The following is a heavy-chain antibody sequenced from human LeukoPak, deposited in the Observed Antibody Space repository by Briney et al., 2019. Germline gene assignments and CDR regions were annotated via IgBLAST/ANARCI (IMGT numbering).Heavy chain of an antibody. CDR3: ARDRALGGWLLTFDY. CDR1: GGSISSYY. Sequence: SETLSLTCAVSGGSISSYYWSWIRQPPGKGLEWIGYIYYTGSANYNPSLESRVTISVDTSKSQFSLKLTSVTAADTAVYFCARDRALGGWLLTFDYWGRGPWSPSPQ. CDR2: IYYTGSA. V-gene: IGHV4-59*01. D-gene: IGHD5-24*01. J-gene: IGHJ4*02.